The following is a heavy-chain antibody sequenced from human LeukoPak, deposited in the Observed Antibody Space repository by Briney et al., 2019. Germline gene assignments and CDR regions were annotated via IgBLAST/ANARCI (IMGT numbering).Heavy chain of an antibody. V-gene: IGHV4-31*03. D-gene: IGHD3-3*01. CDR3: ARGESGPYYFYR. CDR2: IYYTGNT. CDR1: CGSISSRNYQ. Sequence: PSETLSLTCSVSCGSISSRNYQWTWIRQHPGKGLEWIGYIYYTGNTYYNPSLKSRVSISEDTSKNQFSLDLTSVTAADTAVYYCARGESGPYYFYRWGPGTLVTVSS. J-gene: IGHJ4*02.